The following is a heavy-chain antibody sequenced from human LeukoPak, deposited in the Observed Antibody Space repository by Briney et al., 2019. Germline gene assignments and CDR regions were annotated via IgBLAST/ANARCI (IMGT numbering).Heavy chain of an antibody. CDR1: GFTFSSYW. CDR2: INTDGTII. V-gene: IGHV3-74*01. J-gene: IGHJ4*02. CDR3: VKDLDFRADC. D-gene: IGHD2/OR15-2a*01. Sequence: GGSLRLSCAASGFTFSSYWMHWVRQTPGRGLVWVARINTDGTIIDYADSVQGRFTISRDNAKNTLYLQMSSLRAEDTALYYCVKDLDFRADCWGQGTLVTVYS.